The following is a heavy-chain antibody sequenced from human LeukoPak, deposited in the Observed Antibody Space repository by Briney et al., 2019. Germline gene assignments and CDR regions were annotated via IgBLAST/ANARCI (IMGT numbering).Heavy chain of an antibody. V-gene: IGHV1-2*02. CDR2: INPNSGGT. J-gene: IGHJ3*02. CDR1: GYTFTGYY. Sequence: ASVKVSCKASGYTFTGYYMHWVRQAPGQGLEWMGGINPNSGGTNYAQKFQGRVTMTRDTSISTAYMELSRLRSDDTAVYYCASHYYDSSGYLGAFDIWGQGTMVTVSS. D-gene: IGHD3-22*01. CDR3: ASHYYDSSGYLGAFDI.